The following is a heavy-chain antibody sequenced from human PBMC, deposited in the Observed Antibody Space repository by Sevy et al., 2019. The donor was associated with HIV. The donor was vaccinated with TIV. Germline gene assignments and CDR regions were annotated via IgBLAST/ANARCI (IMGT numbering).Heavy chain of an antibody. J-gene: IGHJ4*02. Sequence: GSLRLSCAASGFTFSSYSMNWVRQAPGKGLEWVSSISSSSSYIYYADSVKGRFTISRDNAKNSLYLQMNSLRAEDTAVYYCARSKTGFTVTWDYWGQGTLVTVSS. CDR3: ARSKTGFTVTWDY. CDR1: GFTFSSYS. V-gene: IGHV3-21*01. CDR2: ISSSSSYI. D-gene: IGHD4-17*01.